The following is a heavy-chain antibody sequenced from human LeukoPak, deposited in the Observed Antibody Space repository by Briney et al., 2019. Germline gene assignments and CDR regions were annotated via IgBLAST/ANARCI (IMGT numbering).Heavy chain of an antibody. CDR3: ARVPYSRGWYVIDY. D-gene: IGHD6-19*01. J-gene: IGHJ4*02. V-gene: IGHV1-2*02. Sequence: ASVKVSCKASGFTFTGYYMHWVRQAPRQGPEWMGWINPNSGGTNYAQKFQGSVTMTRDTSVSTAYMQLSRLTSDDTAVYYCARVPYSRGWYVIDYWGQGTLVTVSS. CDR1: GFTFTGYY. CDR2: INPNSGGT.